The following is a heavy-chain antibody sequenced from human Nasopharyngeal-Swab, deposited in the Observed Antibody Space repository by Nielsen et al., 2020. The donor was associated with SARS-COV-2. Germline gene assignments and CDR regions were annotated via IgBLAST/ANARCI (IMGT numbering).Heavy chain of an antibody. V-gene: IGHV3-30*04. D-gene: IGHD3-22*01. J-gene: IGHJ4*02. CDR3: ARDSSGYYYPDY. Sequence: GGSLRLSCAASGFTFSSYAMHWVRQAPSKGLEWVAVISYDGSNKYYADSVKGRFTISRDNSKNTLYLQMNSLRAEDTAVYYCARDSSGYYYPDYWAREPWSPSPQ. CDR1: GFTFSSYA. CDR2: ISYDGSNK.